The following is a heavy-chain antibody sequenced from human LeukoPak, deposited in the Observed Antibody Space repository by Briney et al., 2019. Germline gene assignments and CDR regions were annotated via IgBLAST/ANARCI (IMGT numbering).Heavy chain of an antibody. J-gene: IGHJ2*01. CDR2: IYYSGST. D-gene: IGHD2-15*01. CDR1: GGSISNYY. CDR3: ARRTYCDL. V-gene: IGHV4-59*08. Sequence: SETLSLICTVSGGSISNYYWSWVRQPPGKGLEWSGYIYYSGSTTYNPSRKSRVTISVDTSKNQFSPKLNAVTAADTAVYYCARRTYCDLWGRGTLVTVSS.